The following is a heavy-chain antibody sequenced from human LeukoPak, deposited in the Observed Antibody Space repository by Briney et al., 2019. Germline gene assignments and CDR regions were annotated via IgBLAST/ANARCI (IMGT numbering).Heavy chain of an antibody. CDR2: ISSSGSTI. V-gene: IGHV3-11*04. CDR1: GFTFSDYY. D-gene: IGHD3-3*01. J-gene: IGHJ4*02. Sequence: GGSLRLSCAASGFTFSDYYMSWIRQAPGKGLEWVSYISSSGSTIYYADSVKGRFTISRDNAKNSLYLQMNSLRAEDTAVYYCARDFTEVEWSGYFIDSWGQGTWSPSPQ. CDR3: ARDFTEVEWSGYFIDS.